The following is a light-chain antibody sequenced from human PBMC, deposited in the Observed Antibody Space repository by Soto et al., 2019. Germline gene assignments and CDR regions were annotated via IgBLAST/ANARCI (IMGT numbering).Light chain of an antibody. CDR1: QSLRSGD. CDR3: HRYATSPRT. Sequence: PGERATLSCRASQSLRSGDLACYQQIPGQAPGLLIYGASSRATGIPDGFSGSGSGTDFNLTVSRLAPEDFAVYYCHRYATSPRTFGQGTKV. V-gene: IGKV3-20*01. CDR2: GAS. J-gene: IGKJ1*01.